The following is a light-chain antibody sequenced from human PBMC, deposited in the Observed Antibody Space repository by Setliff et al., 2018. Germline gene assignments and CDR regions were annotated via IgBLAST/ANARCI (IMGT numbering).Light chain of an antibody. Sequence: QSALAQPASVSGSPGQSITISCAGSSSDVGAYNYVSWYQHHPGRAPTLMISDVSKRPSGISYRFSGSKSGNTASLTISGLQTEDEADYYCNAYTSGSTYVFGTGTKV. CDR3: NAYTSGSTYV. CDR1: SSDVGAYNY. V-gene: IGLV2-14*03. CDR2: DVS. J-gene: IGLJ1*01.